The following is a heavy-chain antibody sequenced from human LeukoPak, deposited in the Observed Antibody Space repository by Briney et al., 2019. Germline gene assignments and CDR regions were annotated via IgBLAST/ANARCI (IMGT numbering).Heavy chain of an antibody. D-gene: IGHD5-12*01. V-gene: IGHV3-30*18. Sequence: PGGSLRLSCAASGFAFRSYGMHWVRQAPGKGPEWVAVIGDDGSAQYYADSVKGRFTISRDNSKNTLYLHMNSLRTEDTAVYYCAKEGGHDNWYFDLWGRGTLVTVSS. J-gene: IGHJ2*01. CDR3: AKEGGHDNWYFDL. CDR1: GFAFRSYG. CDR2: IGDDGSAQ.